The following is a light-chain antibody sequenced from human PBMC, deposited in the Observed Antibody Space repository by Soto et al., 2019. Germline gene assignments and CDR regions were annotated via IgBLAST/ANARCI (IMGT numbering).Light chain of an antibody. J-gene: IGLJ3*02. Sequence: QSALTQPPSASWSPGQSVTVSCTGTSSDVGGYNYVSWYQQHPGKAPKLMIYDVNKRPSGVPDRFSGSKSGNTASLTVSGLQAEDEADYYCSSYAGSNNWVFGGGTKVTVL. CDR2: DVN. CDR3: SSYAGSNNWV. CDR1: SSDVGGYNY. V-gene: IGLV2-8*01.